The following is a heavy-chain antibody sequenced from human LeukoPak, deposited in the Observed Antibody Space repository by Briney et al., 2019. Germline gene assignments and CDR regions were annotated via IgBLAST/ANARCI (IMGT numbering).Heavy chain of an antibody. Sequence: PSETLPLTCTVSGGSISSSSYYWGWIRQPPGKGLEWIGSIYYSGSTYYNPSLKSRVTISVDTSKNQFSLKLSSVTAADTAVYYCARQGYYYDSSGYHPSVLDYRGQGTLVTVSS. CDR2: IYYSGST. V-gene: IGHV4-39*01. D-gene: IGHD3-22*01. J-gene: IGHJ4*02. CDR3: ARQGYYYDSSGYHPSVLDY. CDR1: GGSISSSSYY.